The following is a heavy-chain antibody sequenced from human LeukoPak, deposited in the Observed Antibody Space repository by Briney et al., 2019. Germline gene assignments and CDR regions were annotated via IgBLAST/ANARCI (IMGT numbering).Heavy chain of an antibody. Sequence: PGGSLRLSCAASGFTFDDYAMHWVRQAPGKGLEWVSLISGDGGSTYYADSVKGRFTISRDNSKNSLYLQMNSLRTEDTALYYCAKAHLAYGDYVFGGFDPWGQGTLVAVSS. CDR1: GFTFDDYA. V-gene: IGHV3-43*02. CDR2: ISGDGGST. J-gene: IGHJ5*02. CDR3: AKAHLAYGDYVFGGFDP. D-gene: IGHD4-17*01.